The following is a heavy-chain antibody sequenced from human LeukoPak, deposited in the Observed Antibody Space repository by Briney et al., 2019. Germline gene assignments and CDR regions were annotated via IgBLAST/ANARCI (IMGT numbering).Heavy chain of an antibody. D-gene: IGHD2-8*01. Sequence: SETLSLTCPVSCASITSCDWSWGRQPAGKRLEWIGRLYTTGSTNYNPSLKSRVTMSVDSSKNQFSLTLTSVTAADTAVYYCVRDGANWEEPNGAFDIWGQGTMVTVSS. J-gene: IGHJ3*02. V-gene: IGHV4-4*07. CDR2: LYTTGST. CDR1: CASITSCD. CDR3: VRDGANWEEPNGAFDI.